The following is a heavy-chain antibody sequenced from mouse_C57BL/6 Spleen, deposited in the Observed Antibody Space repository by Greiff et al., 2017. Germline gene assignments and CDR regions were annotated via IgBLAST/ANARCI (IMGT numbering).Heavy chain of an antibody. Sequence: VKLMESGPELVKPGASVKISCKASGYAFSSSWMNWVKQRPGKGLEWIGRIYPGDGDTNYNGKFKGKATLTADKSSSTAYMQLSSLTSEDSAVYFCARSGKKDAMDYWGQGTSVTVSS. CDR3: ARSGKKDAMDY. CDR2: IYPGDGDT. V-gene: IGHV1-82*01. D-gene: IGHD1-3*01. J-gene: IGHJ4*01. CDR1: GYAFSSSW.